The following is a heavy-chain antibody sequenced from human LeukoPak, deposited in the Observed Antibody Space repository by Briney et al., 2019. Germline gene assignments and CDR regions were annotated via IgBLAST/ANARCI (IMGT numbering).Heavy chain of an antibody. CDR3: ARVEGGSGSYYRTLDH. V-gene: IGHV3-7*01. D-gene: IGHD3-10*01. CDR2: IKQDGSDK. CDR1: GFTFSIYA. Sequence: GGSLRLSCGASGFTFSIYAIHWVRQAPGKELEWVANIKQDGSDKKYVDSVKGRFTNSRDNAKNSLFLQMNSLRAEDTAVYYCARVEGGSGSYYRTLDHWGQEPWSPSPQ. J-gene: IGHJ4*01.